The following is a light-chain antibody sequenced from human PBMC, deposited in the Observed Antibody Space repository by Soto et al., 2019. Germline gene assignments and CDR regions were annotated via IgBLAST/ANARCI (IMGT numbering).Light chain of an antibody. CDR1: TGAVTSGHY. CDR3: FLSYSGARV. Sequence: QAVVTQEPSLTVSPGGTVTLTCDASTGAVTSGHYPLWFQQKPGQAPRTLIYDTSNKHSWTPARFSGSLLGGKAALTLSGAQPEDEADYYCFLSYSGARVFGGGTKLTV. CDR2: DTS. V-gene: IGLV7-46*01. J-gene: IGLJ3*02.